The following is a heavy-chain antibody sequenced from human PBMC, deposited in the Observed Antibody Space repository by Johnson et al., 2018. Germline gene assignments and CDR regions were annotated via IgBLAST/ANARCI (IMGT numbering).Heavy chain of an antibody. D-gene: IGHD2-8*02. V-gene: IGHV4-4*02. J-gene: IGHJ3*02. CDR2: IYHSGST. CDR1: GGSISGSNW. Sequence: QVQLQESGPGLVKPSGTLSLTCAVSGGSISGSNWWSWVRQPPGKGLEWIGEIYHSGSTNSNPSLKSRVTISVDKSKNQFSLKLNSVTAADTAVYYCARRTSALEVPSSARAFDSWGQGTMVTVSS. CDR3: ARRTSALEVPSSARAFDS.